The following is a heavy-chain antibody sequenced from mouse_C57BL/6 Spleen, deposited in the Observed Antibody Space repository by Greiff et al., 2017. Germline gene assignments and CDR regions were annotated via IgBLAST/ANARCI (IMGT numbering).Heavy chain of an antibody. Sequence: QVQLQQPGAELVKPGASVKMSCKASGYTFTSYWITWVKQRPGQGLEWLGDIYPGSGSTNYNEKFKSKATLTVDTSSSTAYMQLSSLTSEDSAVYYCAIYDGYYAVAYWGQGTLVTVSA. CDR2: IYPGSGST. D-gene: IGHD2-3*01. J-gene: IGHJ3*01. CDR1: GYTFTSYW. CDR3: AIYDGYYAVAY. V-gene: IGHV1-55*01.